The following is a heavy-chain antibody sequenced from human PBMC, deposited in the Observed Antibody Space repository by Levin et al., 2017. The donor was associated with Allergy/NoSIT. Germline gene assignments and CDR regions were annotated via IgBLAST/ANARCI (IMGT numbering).Heavy chain of an antibody. CDR1: GFTVSSNS. J-gene: IGHJ4*02. CDR3: AKDSGDLGLDY. CDR2: IYSGVTT. Sequence: PGGSLRLSCAVSGFTVSSNSMSWVRQAPGKGLEWVSVIYSGVTTYYADSVKGRFTISRDNSKNTLNLQMNSLRAEDTAMYYCAKDSGDLGLDYWGQGTLVTVSS. V-gene: IGHV3-53*01. D-gene: IGHD1-26*01.